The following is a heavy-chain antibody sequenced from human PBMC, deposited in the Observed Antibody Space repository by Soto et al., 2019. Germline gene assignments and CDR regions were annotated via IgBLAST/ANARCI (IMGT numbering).Heavy chain of an antibody. J-gene: IGHJ6*02. Sequence: QEKLVQSGGGVVQPGKSLRLSCAASGFTFSTYAMHWVRLAPGKGLEWVAVVSYDGDKKYYGDSVRGRFTISRDNSKNALFLQMNGLTTEDTAVYYCTRGVGSYSYYYSGMDVWGQGTAVTVSS. CDR1: GFTFSTYA. CDR2: VSYDGDKK. D-gene: IGHD1-26*01. V-gene: IGHV3-30-3*01. CDR3: TRGVGSYSYYYSGMDV.